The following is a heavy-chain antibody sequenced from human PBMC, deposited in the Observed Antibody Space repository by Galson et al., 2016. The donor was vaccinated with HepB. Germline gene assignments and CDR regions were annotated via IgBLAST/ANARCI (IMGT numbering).Heavy chain of an antibody. V-gene: IGHV3-7*02. CDR2: MKPDGSKK. CDR3: AKRHEYCPPVGCSVDY. CDR1: GFTFTNYW. D-gene: IGHD2/OR15-2a*01. Sequence: SLRLSCAASGFTFTNYWMTWVRQPPGKGLEWVATMKPDGSKKYYVDSVKGRFTISRDNSNNMLFLQMDSLRPDDTAVYYCAKRHEYCPPVGCSVDYWGQGTLVSVSS. J-gene: IGHJ4*02.